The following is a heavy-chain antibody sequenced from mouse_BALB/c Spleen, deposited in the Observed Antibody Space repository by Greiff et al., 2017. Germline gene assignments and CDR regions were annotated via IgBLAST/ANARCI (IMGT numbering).Heavy chain of an antibody. D-gene: IGHD2-1*01. CDR1: GYAFTNYL. V-gene: IGHV1-54*01. J-gene: IGHJ4*01. CDR2: INPGSGGT. CDR3: ARSLVTGAMDY. Sequence: QVQLQQSGAELVRPGTSVKVSCKASGYAFTNYLIEWVKQRPGQGLEWIGVINPGSGGTNYNEKFKGKATLTADKSSSTAYMQLSSLTSDDSEVYFCARSLVTGAMDYWGQGTSVTVSS.